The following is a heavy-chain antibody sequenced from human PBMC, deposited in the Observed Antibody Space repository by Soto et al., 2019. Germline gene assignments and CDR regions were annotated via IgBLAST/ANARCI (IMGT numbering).Heavy chain of an antibody. CDR1: GYDFTNYG. J-gene: IGHJ4*02. Sequence: QVRLVQSGAEVKKPGASVKVSCKTYGYDFTNYGINWVRQAPGQGLEWMGWISAYNGNIVYAENFRGRVTLTTDSSTGAAYMELRSLRSDDTAAYYFARAHDILTGWKFTWWGQGTLVTVSS. CDR3: ARAHDILTGWKFTW. V-gene: IGHV1-18*01. D-gene: IGHD3-9*01. CDR2: ISAYNGNI.